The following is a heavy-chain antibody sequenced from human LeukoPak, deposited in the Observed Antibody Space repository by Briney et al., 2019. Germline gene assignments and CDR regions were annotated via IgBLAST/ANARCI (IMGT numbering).Heavy chain of an antibody. CDR1: GTIFSSYS. J-gene: IGHJ6*03. V-gene: IGHV1-69*01. D-gene: IGHD3-16*01. CDR3: ARGGPLYYYYMDV. Sequence: ASLKVSCKASGTIFSSYSISWVRQAPGQGLEWMGGILPLFGTANYAQKFQGGVTITADESTSTVYMELSSLRSEDTAVYYCARGGPLYYYYMDVWGKGTTVTVSS. CDR2: ILPLFGTA.